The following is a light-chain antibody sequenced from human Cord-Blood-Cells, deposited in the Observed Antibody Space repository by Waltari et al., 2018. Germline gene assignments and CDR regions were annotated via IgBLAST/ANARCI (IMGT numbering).Light chain of an antibody. J-gene: IGKJ4*01. CDR2: DAS. Sequence: DIQMTQSTSSLSASVGDRVTITCQATQDISNYLNWYQPKPGKAPKLLIYDASNLETGDPSRFSGSGSGTDFTFTISSLQPEDIATYYCQQYDNLPLTCGGGTKVEIK. V-gene: IGKV1-33*01. CDR3: QQYDNLPLT. CDR1: QDISNY.